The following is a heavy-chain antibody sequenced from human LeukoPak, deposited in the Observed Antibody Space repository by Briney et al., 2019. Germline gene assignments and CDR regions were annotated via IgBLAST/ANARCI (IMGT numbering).Heavy chain of an antibody. CDR3: AGSRSYFDY. V-gene: IGHV4-59*01. CDR2: IYYGGST. J-gene: IGHJ4*02. CDR1: GGSISSYY. Sequence: SETLSLTCTVSGGSISSYYWSWIRQPPGKGLEWIGYIYYGGSTNYNPSLKSRVTISVDTSKNQFSLKLSSVTAADTAVYYCAGSRSYFDYWGQGTLVTVSS.